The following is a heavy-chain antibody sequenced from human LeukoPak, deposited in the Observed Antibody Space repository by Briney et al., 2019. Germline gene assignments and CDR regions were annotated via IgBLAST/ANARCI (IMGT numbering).Heavy chain of an antibody. V-gene: IGHV1-8*01. CDR2: INPNSGNT. CDR1: GYTFTRYY. D-gene: IGHD3-10*01. CDR3: ASGINMVRGAITEKHYYYGMDV. Sequence: ASVKVSCKASGYTFTRYYINWVRQATGQGLEWMGWINPNSGNTGYAQKFQGRVTMTRDTSTTTVYMGMRSVSSEDTAVYYCASGINMVRGAITEKHYYYGMDVWGQGTTVTVSS. J-gene: IGHJ6*02.